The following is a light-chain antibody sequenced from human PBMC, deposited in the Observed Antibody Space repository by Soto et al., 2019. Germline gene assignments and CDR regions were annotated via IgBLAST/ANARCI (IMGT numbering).Light chain of an antibody. CDR3: QQSYSTPPIT. CDR1: QTITRW. J-gene: IGKJ5*01. V-gene: IGKV1-5*01. Sequence: DIQMTQSPSTLSACVGDRVTITCRASQTITRWMAWYQQKPGKAPKLLIYDASTLESGVPSRFSSSRSGTEFTLTISSLQPDDFATYYCQQSYSTPPITFGQGTRLEIK. CDR2: DAS.